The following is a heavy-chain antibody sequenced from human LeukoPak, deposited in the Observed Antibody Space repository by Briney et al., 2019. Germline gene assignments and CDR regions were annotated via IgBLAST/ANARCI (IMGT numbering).Heavy chain of an antibody. CDR3: ARDPGGFSSGYYFDN. J-gene: IGHJ4*02. V-gene: IGHV3-20*01. CDR2: INWNGGST. D-gene: IGHD3-22*01. CDR1: GFTFDDYG. Sequence: GGSLRPSCAASGFTFDDYGMSWVRQAPGKGLEWVSGINWNGGSTGYADSVKGRFTISRDNAKNSLYLQMNSLRAEDTALYHCARDPGGFSSGYYFDNWGQGTLVTVSS.